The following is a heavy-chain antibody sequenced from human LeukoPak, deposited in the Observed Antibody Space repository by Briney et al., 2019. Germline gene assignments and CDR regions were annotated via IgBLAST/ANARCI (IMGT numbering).Heavy chain of an antibody. CDR2: ISYDGSNK. V-gene: IGHV3-30*01. J-gene: IGHJ4*02. CDR1: GFTFSSYA. CDR3: ARVRAPGDFWSGYFDY. D-gene: IGHD3-3*01. Sequence: GGSLRLSCAASGFTFSSYAMHWVRQAPGKGLEGVAVISYDGSNKYYADSVKGRFTISRDNSKNTLYLQMNSLRAEDTAVYYCARVRAPGDFWSGYFDYWGQGTLVTASS.